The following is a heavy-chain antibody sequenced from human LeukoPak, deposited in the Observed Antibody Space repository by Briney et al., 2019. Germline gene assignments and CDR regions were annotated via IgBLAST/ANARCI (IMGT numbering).Heavy chain of an antibody. CDR1: GGSFSGYY. CDR3: ARGPHDYVWGSYRYGSFDY. V-gene: IGHV4-34*01. J-gene: IGHJ4*02. D-gene: IGHD3-16*02. Sequence: PSETLSLTCAVYGGSFSGYYWSWIRQPPGKGLGWIGEINHSGSTNYNPSLKSRVTMSVDTSKNQFSLKLSSVTAADTAVYYCARGPHDYVWGSYRYGSFDYWGQGTLVTVSS. CDR2: INHSGST.